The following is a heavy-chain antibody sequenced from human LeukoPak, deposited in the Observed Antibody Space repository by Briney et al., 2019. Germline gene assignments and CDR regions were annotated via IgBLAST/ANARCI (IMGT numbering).Heavy chain of an antibody. CDR1: GFTFSPFTNFA. J-gene: IGHJ4*02. Sequence: GGSLTLSCAASGFTFSPFTNFAMSWVRQAPGEGLECVSVISGSGGSTYYADSVKGRFTISRDNSKKTVDLQMNSLRAEDTAVYFCAKGHSDFGTGFDGWGQGTLVTVSS. D-gene: IGHD4-17*01. V-gene: IGHV3-23*01. CDR2: ISGSGGST. CDR3: AKGHSDFGTGFDG.